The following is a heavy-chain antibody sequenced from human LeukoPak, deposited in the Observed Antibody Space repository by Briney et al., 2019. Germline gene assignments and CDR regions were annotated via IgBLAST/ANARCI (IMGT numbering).Heavy chain of an antibody. Sequence: SETLSLTCTVSGGSISSNSYYWGWIRQPPGKGLKWIGSIYYSGSTYYNPSLKSRVTISVDTSKNQFSLKLSSVTAADTAVYYCARSITMVRGVFNYYYYMDVWGKGTTVTISS. CDR2: IYYSGST. D-gene: IGHD3-10*01. V-gene: IGHV4-39*01. J-gene: IGHJ6*03. CDR1: GGSISSNSYY. CDR3: ARSITMVRGVFNYYYYMDV.